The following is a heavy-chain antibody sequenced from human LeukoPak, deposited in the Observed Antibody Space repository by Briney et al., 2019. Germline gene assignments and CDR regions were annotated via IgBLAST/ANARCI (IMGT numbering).Heavy chain of an antibody. V-gene: IGHV3-33*01. CDR2: IWFDGNNK. CDR1: GFTLSSYG. Sequence: PGGSLRLSCAASGFTLSSYGMHWVRQAPGKGLEWVAVIWFDGNNKYYADSVKGRFTISRDNSKNTLYLQMNSLRVEDTAVYYCARDNHQLLHSYYYAMDVWGQGTSDTVSS. D-gene: IGHD2-2*01. CDR3: ARDNHQLLHSYYYAMDV. J-gene: IGHJ6*02.